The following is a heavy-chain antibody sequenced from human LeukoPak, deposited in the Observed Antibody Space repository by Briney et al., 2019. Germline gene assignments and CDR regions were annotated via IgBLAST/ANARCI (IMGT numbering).Heavy chain of an antibody. CDR1: GFTFSSYA. D-gene: IGHD2-15*01. Sequence: SGGSLRLSCAASGFTFSSYAMHWVRQAPGKVLEYVSAISSNGGSTYYANSVKGRFTISRDNSKNTLYLQMGSLRAEDMAVYYCARGPSYCSGGSCWYYFDYWGQGTLVTVSS. CDR3: ARGPSYCSGGSCWYYFDY. CDR2: ISSNGGST. V-gene: IGHV3-64*01. J-gene: IGHJ4*02.